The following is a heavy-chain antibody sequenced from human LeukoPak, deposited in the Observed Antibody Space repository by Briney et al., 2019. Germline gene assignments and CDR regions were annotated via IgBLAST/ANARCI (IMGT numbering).Heavy chain of an antibody. Sequence: PSETLSLTCTVSGVSIFSSYWNWVRQPPGKGLEWIGYVHYSGSTNYNPSLKSRVTISVDTSKNQFSLQLSSVTPEDTAVYYCARDSPPFSRTSRFDNWGQGTLVTVSS. D-gene: IGHD1-7*01. CDR3: ARDSPPFSRTSRFDN. CDR1: GVSIFSSY. J-gene: IGHJ4*02. V-gene: IGHV4-59*12. CDR2: VHYSGST.